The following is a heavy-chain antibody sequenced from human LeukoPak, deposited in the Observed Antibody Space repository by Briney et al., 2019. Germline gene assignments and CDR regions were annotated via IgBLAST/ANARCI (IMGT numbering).Heavy chain of an antibody. Sequence: ASVKVSCKASGYTFTTNSMNWVRQAPGQGLEWMGWISAYNGKTNYAQKLQGRVTMTTDTSTSTAYMELRSLRSDDTAVYYCARDGPDYGDYVNFDYWGQGTLVTVSS. J-gene: IGHJ4*02. CDR1: GYTFTTNS. CDR3: ARDGPDYGDYVNFDY. CDR2: ISAYNGKT. V-gene: IGHV1-18*01. D-gene: IGHD4-17*01.